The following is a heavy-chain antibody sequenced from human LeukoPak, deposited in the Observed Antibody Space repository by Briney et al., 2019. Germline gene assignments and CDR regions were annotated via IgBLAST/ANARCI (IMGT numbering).Heavy chain of an antibody. V-gene: IGHV4-59*08. CDR1: GGSISSYY. Sequence: SETLSLTCTVSGGSISSYYWSWIRQPPGKGLEWIGYIYYSGSTNYNPSLKSRVTISVDTSKNQFSLKLSSVTAADTAVYYCASLQDSSGYYYFDYWGQGTLVTVSS. CDR2: IYYSGST. D-gene: IGHD3-22*01. J-gene: IGHJ4*02. CDR3: ASLQDSSGYYYFDY.